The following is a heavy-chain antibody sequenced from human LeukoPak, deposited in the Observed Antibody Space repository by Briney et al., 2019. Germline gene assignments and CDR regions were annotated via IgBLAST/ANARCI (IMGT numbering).Heavy chain of an antibody. Sequence: SETLSLTCDVSGYSISSGYYCGWFRQPPGKGLEWIATIFHSGSTYYNPSLQSRVTMSVDTSKNQCSLKLSSVTATDTAVYYCARLSNPAHAASWGQGALVTVSS. J-gene: IGHJ5*02. CDR2: IFHSGST. CDR1: GYSISSGYY. CDR3: ARLSNPAHAAS. V-gene: IGHV4-38-2*01.